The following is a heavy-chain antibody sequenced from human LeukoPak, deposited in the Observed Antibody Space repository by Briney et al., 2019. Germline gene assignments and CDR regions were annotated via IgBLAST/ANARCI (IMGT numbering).Heavy chain of an antibody. D-gene: IGHD2-15*01. CDR1: GFTFSSYE. CDR2: ISSSGSTI. J-gene: IGHJ4*02. CDR3: ASGVVAANYFDY. Sequence: GGSLRLSCAASGFTFSSYEMNWVRQAPGKGLEWVSYISSSGSTIYYADSVKGRFTISRDNAKNSLYLQMNSLRAEDTALYYCASGVVAANYFDYWGQGTLVTVSS. V-gene: IGHV3-48*03.